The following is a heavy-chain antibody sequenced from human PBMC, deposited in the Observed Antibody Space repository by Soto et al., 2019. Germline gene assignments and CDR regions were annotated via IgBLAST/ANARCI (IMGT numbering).Heavy chain of an antibody. CDR2: IYNSGST. D-gene: IGHD3-10*01. V-gene: IGHV4-59*08. Sequence: PSETLSLTCTVSGGSISSYYWTWIRQPPGKGLEWIGFIYNSGSTHYNPSLRSRVTISVDTSKNQISLKLRTVTAADTAVYYCASMGYHYGSGSYPLDYWGQGTLVTVS. CDR1: GGSISSYY. CDR3: ASMGYHYGSGSYPLDY. J-gene: IGHJ4*02.